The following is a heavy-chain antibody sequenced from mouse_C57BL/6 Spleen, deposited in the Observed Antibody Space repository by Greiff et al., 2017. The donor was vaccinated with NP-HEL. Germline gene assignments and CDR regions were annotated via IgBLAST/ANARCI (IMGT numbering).Heavy chain of an antibody. Sequence: QVQLQQSGAELMKPGASVKLSCKATGYTFTGYWIEWVKQRPGHGLEWIGEILPGSGSTNYNEKFKGKATFTADTSSNTAYMQLSSLTTEDSASYYGARSGTVVAGYWYFDVWGTGTTVTVSS. CDR1: GYTFTGYW. J-gene: IGHJ1*03. CDR3: ARSGTVVAGYWYFDV. CDR2: ILPGSGST. V-gene: IGHV1-9*01. D-gene: IGHD1-1*01.